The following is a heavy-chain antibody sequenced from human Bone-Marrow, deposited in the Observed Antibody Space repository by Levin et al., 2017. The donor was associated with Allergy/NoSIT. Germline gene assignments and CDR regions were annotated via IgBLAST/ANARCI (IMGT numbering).Heavy chain of an antibody. Sequence: ASVKVSCKASGYTFTGYYMHWVRQAPGQGLEWMGWINPNSGGTNYAQKFQGRVTMTRDTSISTAYMELSRLRSDDTAVYYCARSLAFGVVIVYYYYGMDVWGQGTTVTVSS. CDR3: ARSLAFGVVIVYYYYGMDV. CDR2: INPNSGGT. V-gene: IGHV1-2*02. D-gene: IGHD3-3*01. J-gene: IGHJ6*02. CDR1: GYTFTGYY.